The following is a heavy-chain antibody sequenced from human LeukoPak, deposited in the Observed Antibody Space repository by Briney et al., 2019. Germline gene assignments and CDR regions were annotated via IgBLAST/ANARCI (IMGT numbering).Heavy chain of an antibody. CDR2: ISSNGVSK. CDR3: ARDVSYYLDV. CDR1: GFSLNSYA. J-gene: IGHJ6*03. V-gene: IGHV3-64*01. Sequence: GGSLRLSCAASGFSLNSYAVHWVRQAPGKGLEYVAAISSNGVSKYLANSLKGRSTIPRDYSRNMVDLQIVSLRVEDMGVYYCARDVSYYLDVWDKGTTVIVS.